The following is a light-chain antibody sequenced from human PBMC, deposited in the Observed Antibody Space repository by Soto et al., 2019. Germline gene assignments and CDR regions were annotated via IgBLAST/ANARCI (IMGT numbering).Light chain of an antibody. CDR2: TTN. V-gene: IGLV7-43*01. CDR3: LLYYGGAHLV. CDR1: TGAVTSGNY. Sequence: QTVVTQEPSLTVSPGGTVTLTCASSTGAVTSGNYPSWFQRKPGQAPRTLIYTTNDKHSWTPARFSGSLLGGRATLTLSGAQPEDEADYYCLLYYGGAHLVFGGGTKVTVL. J-gene: IGLJ3*02.